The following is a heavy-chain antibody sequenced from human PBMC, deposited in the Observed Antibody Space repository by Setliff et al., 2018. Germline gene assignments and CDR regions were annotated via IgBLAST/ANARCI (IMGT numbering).Heavy chain of an antibody. CDR1: GGSISTYY. J-gene: IGHJ5*02. Sequence: NPSETLSLTCTVSGGSISTYYWSWIRRPAGKGLEWIGRVFVSGSTNYNPSLKSRVTMSVDTSKNQFSLKLTSVTAADTAMYYCARDTSSDWAAWFDPWSQGILVTVS. V-gene: IGHV4-4*07. CDR3: ARDTSSDWAAWFDP. D-gene: IGHD6-19*01. CDR2: VFVSGST.